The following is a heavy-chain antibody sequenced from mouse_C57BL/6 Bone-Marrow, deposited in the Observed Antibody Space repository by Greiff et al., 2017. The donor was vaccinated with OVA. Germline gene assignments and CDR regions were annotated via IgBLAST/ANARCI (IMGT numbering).Heavy chain of an antibody. CDR3: ARVPYYYGSKGDY. CDR1: GYTFTSYW. CDR2: IDPSDSYT. J-gene: IGHJ2*01. D-gene: IGHD1-1*01. V-gene: IGHV1-59*01. Sequence: QVQLQQPGAELVRPGTSVKLSCKASGYTFTSYWMHWVKQRPGQGLEWIGVIDPSDSYTNYNQKFKGKATLTVDTSSSTAYMQLSSLTSEDSAVYYCARVPYYYGSKGDYWGKGTTLTVSS.